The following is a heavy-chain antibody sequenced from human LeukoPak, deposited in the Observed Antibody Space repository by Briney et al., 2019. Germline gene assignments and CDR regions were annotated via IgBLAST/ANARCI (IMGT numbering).Heavy chain of an antibody. Sequence: GGSLRLSCTASGFTFGDYAMSWFRQAPGKGLEWVGFIRSKAYGGTTEYAASVKGRFTISRDDSKSIAYLQMNSLKTEDTAVYYCTRDRGNYDILTGTGYFDYWGQGTLVTVSS. V-gene: IGHV3-49*03. D-gene: IGHD3-9*01. CDR2: IRSKAYGGTT. CDR3: TRDRGNYDILTGTGYFDY. CDR1: GFTFGDYA. J-gene: IGHJ4*02.